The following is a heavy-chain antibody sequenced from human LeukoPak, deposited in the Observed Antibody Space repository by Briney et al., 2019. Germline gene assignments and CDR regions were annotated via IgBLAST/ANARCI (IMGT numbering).Heavy chain of an antibody. D-gene: IGHD6-13*01. V-gene: IGHV4-30-2*01. CDR1: GGSISSGGYY. Sequence: SQTLSLTCTVSGGSISSGGYYWSWIRQPPGKGLEWIGEINHSGSTNYNPSLKSRVTISVDTSKNQFSLKLSSVTAADTAVYYCARADSSSSEGVFDYWGQGTLVTVSS. CDR3: ARADSSSSEGVFDY. J-gene: IGHJ4*02. CDR2: INHSGST.